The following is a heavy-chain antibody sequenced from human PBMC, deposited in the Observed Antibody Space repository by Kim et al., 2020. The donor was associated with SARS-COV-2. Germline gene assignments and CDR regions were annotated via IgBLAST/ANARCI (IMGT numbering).Heavy chain of an antibody. V-gene: IGHV4-34*13. J-gene: IGHJ4*02. D-gene: IGHD6-13*01. Sequence: NPSLEGRVTQSVDTSKNQFSLKRSPVTAADTAVYYCAEGLAAPTFEGFDYWGQGTLVTVSS. CDR3: AEGLAAPTFEGFDY.